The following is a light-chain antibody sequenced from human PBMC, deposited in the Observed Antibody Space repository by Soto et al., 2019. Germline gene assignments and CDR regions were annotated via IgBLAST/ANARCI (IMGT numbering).Light chain of an antibody. Sequence: QSGLSQPRSGCGSPGQSLTICCTGTSRDVGGDKYVSWYQQHPGEAPKLLIYEVNRRPSGVPGRFSGSKSGNTASLPVAGLQTEDEADYYCNSYAGRTTFVFGTGTKVTVL. CDR2: EVN. CDR1: SRDVGGDKY. CDR3: NSYAGRTTFV. V-gene: IGLV2-8*01. J-gene: IGLJ1*01.